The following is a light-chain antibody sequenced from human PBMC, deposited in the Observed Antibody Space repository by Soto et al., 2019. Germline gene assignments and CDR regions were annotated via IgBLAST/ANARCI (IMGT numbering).Light chain of an antibody. CDR1: QGISNY. Sequence: DIQMTQSPSSLSSSVGDRVTLTCRASQGISNYLAWYKQKPGKVPKLLSYAASTLQSGVPSRFSGSGSGTDFTLTISSLKPEDVETYYCQKYNSALFTFGQGTRLEIK. CDR2: AAS. CDR3: QKYNSALFT. V-gene: IGKV1-27*01. J-gene: IGKJ5*01.